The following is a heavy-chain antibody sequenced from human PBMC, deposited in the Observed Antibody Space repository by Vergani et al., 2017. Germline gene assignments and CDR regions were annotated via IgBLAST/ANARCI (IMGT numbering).Heavy chain of an antibody. V-gene: IGHV3-30*02. Sequence: QVQLVESGGGVVQPGGSLRLSCAASGFSFGSYGMHWVRVRQAPGKGLEWLAYLRYDGTTKQYSDSVKGRFTISRDNSKNTLHLQMDSLRPEDTAMFYCVKDRGASIELDDWGQGTQVTVSS. CDR3: VKDRGASIELDD. D-gene: IGHD2-2*01. J-gene: IGHJ4*02. CDR1: GFSFGSYG. CDR2: LRYDGTTK.